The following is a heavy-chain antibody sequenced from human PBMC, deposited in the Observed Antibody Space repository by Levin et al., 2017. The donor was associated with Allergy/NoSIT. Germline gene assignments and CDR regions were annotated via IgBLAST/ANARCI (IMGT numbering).Heavy chain of an antibody. CDR1: GGSFSGYY. Sequence: GSLRLSCAVYGGSFSGYYWSWIRQPPGKGLEWIGEINHSGSTNYNPSLKSRVTISVDTSKNQFSLKLSSVTAADTAVYYCARGIAVAGLDYWGQGTLVTVSS. CDR3: ARGIAVAGLDY. V-gene: IGHV4-34*01. D-gene: IGHD6-19*01. J-gene: IGHJ4*02. CDR2: INHSGST.